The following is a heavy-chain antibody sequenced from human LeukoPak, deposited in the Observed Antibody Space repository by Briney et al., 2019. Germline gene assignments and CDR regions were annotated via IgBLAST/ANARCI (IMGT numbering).Heavy chain of an antibody. CDR1: GFTFSSYA. D-gene: IGHD2-21*02. CDR3: ASSAYCGGDCYYFDY. J-gene: IGHJ4*02. V-gene: IGHV3-23*01. CDR2: ISGSGGST. Sequence: QTGGSLRLSCAASGFTFSSYAMSWVRQAPGKGLEWVSAISGSGGSTYYADSVKGRFTISRDNSKNTLYLQMNSLRAEDTAVHYCASSAYCGGDCYYFDYWGQGTLVTVPS.